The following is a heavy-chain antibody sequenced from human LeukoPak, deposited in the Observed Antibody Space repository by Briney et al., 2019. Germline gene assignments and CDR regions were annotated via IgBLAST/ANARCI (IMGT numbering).Heavy chain of an antibody. Sequence: GGSLRLSCAASGFTFSSYGMHWVRQAPGKGLEWVAVIWYDGSNKYYADSVKGRFTISRDNSKNTLYLQMNSLRAEDTAVCYCAKWQDYYDSSGYYEYYFDYWGQGTLVTVSS. J-gene: IGHJ4*02. D-gene: IGHD3-22*01. CDR3: AKWQDYYDSSGYYEYYFDY. V-gene: IGHV3-33*03. CDR1: GFTFSSYG. CDR2: IWYDGSNK.